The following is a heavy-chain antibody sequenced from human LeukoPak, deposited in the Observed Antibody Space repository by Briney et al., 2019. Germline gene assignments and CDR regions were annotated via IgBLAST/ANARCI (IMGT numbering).Heavy chain of an antibody. V-gene: IGHV3-11*01. Sequence: GGSLRLSCAASGFTVSSNYMSWVRQAPGKGLEWVSYISSSGSTIYYADSVKGRFTISRDNAKNSLYLQMNSLRAEDTAVYYCARDEGVVVITSLDYWGQGTLVTVSS. J-gene: IGHJ4*02. CDR3: ARDEGVVVITSLDY. D-gene: IGHD3-22*01. CDR2: ISSSGSTI. CDR1: GFTVSSNY.